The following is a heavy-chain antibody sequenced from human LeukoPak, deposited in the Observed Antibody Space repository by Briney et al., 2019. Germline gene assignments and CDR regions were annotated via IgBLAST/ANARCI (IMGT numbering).Heavy chain of an antibody. V-gene: IGHV3-53*04. CDR3: ARLYGTFLEWSPYFDY. CDR2: IYSGGST. Sequence: GGSLRLSCAASGFTVSSNFMSWVRQAPGRGLEWVSVIYSGGSTYYADSVKGRFTISRHNSKNTLYLQMNSLRAEDTAVYYCARLYGTFLEWSPYFDYWGQGTLVTVSS. CDR1: GFTVSSNF. D-gene: IGHD3-3*02. J-gene: IGHJ4*02.